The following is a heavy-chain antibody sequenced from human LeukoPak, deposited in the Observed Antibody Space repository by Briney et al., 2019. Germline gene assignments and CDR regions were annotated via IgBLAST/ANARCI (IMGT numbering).Heavy chain of an antibody. V-gene: IGHV3-7*04. D-gene: IGHD1-1*01. Sequence: GGSLRLSCLVSGFTFSKFWMSWVRQAPGRGLEWVANIHPEGNEKYHVESVKGRFTTSRDNAKNLLFLQMNGLRVEDTAVYYCARGDDSSGDHWGQGTLVTVSS. CDR1: GFTFSKFW. CDR3: ARGDDSSGDH. CDR2: IHPEGNEK. J-gene: IGHJ4*02.